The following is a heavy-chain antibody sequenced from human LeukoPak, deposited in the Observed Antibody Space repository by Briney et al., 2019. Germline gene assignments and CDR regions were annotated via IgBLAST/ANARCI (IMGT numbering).Heavy chain of an antibody. V-gene: IGHV1-69*04. D-gene: IGHD5-24*01. CDR2: IIPILGIA. CDR3: ARVAQDGYNRYYFDY. Sequence: SVKVSCKASGGTFSSYAISWVRQAPGQGLEWMGRIIPILGIANYAQNLQGRVTITADKSTSTAYMELSSLRSEDTAVYYCARVAQDGYNRYYFDYWGQGTLVTVSS. CDR1: GGTFSSYA. J-gene: IGHJ4*02.